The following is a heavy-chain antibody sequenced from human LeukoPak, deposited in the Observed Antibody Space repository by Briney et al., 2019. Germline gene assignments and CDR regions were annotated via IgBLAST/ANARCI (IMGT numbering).Heavy chain of an antibody. V-gene: IGHV4-39*01. D-gene: IGHD6-13*01. J-gene: IGHJ4*02. CDR2: IFSDGSA. Sequence: SETLSLTCTVSGDSITSNNYYSGWIRQPPGKGLEWIGSIFSDGSAYYSPTLVSRVSISIHTSKTEFSLKLNSLTAADTAIYYCARSVFLTAAPGLEYWGQGALVTVSS. CDR1: GDSITSNNYY. CDR3: ARSVFLTAAPGLEY.